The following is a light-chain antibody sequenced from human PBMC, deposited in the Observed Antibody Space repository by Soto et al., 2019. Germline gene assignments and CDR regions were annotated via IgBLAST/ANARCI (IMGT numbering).Light chain of an antibody. CDR2: DVS. Sequence: QSALTQPASVSGSPGQSITISCTGTSSDVGVYNYVSWYQQHPGKAPKLMIYDVSNRPSGVSNRFSGSKSGNTASLTISGLQAEDEADYYCSSYTSSSTQVVVGGGTKLTVL. CDR3: SSYTSSSTQVV. V-gene: IGLV2-14*01. CDR1: SSDVGVYNY. J-gene: IGLJ2*01.